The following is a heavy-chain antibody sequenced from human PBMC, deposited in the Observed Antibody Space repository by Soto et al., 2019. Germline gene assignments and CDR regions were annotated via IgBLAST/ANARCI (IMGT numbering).Heavy chain of an antibody. J-gene: IGHJ4*02. CDR2: IYRGGST. D-gene: IGHD5-12*01. CDR1: GFTVSNNY. CDR3: ARARFGGLAAMFADC. Sequence: EVQLVESGGGLVQPGGSLRLSCAASGFTVSNNYMTWVRQAPGKGLECVSVIYRGGSTYYADSVRGRFTISRDNSKNTLDLQMSSLRAEDTAVYYCARARFGGLAAMFADCWGQGTLVTVSS. V-gene: IGHV3-66*01.